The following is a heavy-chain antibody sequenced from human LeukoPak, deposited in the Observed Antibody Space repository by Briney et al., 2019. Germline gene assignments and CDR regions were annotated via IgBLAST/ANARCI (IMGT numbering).Heavy chain of an antibody. J-gene: IGHJ4*02. CDR1: GFTFSDYY. CDR3: AKDLKAATPTFDY. D-gene: IGHD2-2*01. CDR2: ISSSGNSI. Sequence: GGSLRLSCAASGFTFSDYYMSWIRQAPGKGLEWVSYISSSGNSISYADSVKGRFTISRDNSKNTLYLQMNSLRAEDTAVYYCAKDLKAATPTFDYWGQGTLVTASS. V-gene: IGHV3-11*04.